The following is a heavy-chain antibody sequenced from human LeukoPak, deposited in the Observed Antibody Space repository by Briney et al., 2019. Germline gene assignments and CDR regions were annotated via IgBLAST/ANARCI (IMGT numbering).Heavy chain of an antibody. V-gene: IGHV3-53*01. CDR2: IYSGGST. D-gene: IGHD1-26*01. CDR1: GFTLTSYN. Sequence: GGSLRLSCAASGFTLTSYNMNWARQAPGKGLEWVSIIYSGGSTFYADSVKGRFTISRDNSKNTLYLQMNSLRAEDTAVYYCARGGSYLSAFDIWGQGTMVTVSS. J-gene: IGHJ3*02. CDR3: ARGGSYLSAFDI.